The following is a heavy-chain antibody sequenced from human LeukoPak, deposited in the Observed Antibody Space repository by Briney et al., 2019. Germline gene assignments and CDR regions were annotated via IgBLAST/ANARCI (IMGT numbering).Heavy chain of an antibody. CDR1: GFKFSSDW. J-gene: IGHJ4*02. CDR2: IKEDGSEK. CDR3: ARHSSGYY. V-gene: IGHV3-7*01. D-gene: IGHD3-22*01. Sequence: GGSLRLSCAASGFKFSSDWMSWVRQAPGKGLEWVANIKEDGSEKYYVDSVKGRFTISRDNAKNSLYLQMNSLRAEDTAVYYCARHSSGYYRGQGTLVTVSS.